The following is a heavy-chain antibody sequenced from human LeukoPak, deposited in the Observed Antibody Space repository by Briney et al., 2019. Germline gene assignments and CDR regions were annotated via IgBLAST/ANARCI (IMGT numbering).Heavy chain of an antibody. V-gene: IGHV3-23*01. J-gene: IGHJ4*02. CDR3: AKDRIAVTGILCDY. Sequence: GGSLRLSCAASGFNFYSHAISWVRQAPGKGLEWVSAISGSGLNTYYADSVKGRFTISRDNSNNTVFLQMNSLGAEDTAVYYCAKDRIAVTGILCDYWCQGTLVTVSS. D-gene: IGHD6-19*01. CDR2: ISGSGLNT. CDR1: GFNFYSHA.